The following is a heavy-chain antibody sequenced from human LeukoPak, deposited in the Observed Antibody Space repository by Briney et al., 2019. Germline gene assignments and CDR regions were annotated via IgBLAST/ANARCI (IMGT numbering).Heavy chain of an antibody. CDR3: ARDRRGVGPDSYYYYYMDV. Sequence: GGSLRLSCAASRFTFSSYSMNWVRQAPGKGLEWVSSISSSSSYIYYADSVKGRFTISRDNAKNSLYLQMNSLRAEDTAVYYCARDRRGVGPDSYYYYYMDVWGKGTTVTVSS. CDR2: ISSSSSYI. V-gene: IGHV3-21*01. J-gene: IGHJ6*03. CDR1: RFTFSSYS. D-gene: IGHD1-26*01.